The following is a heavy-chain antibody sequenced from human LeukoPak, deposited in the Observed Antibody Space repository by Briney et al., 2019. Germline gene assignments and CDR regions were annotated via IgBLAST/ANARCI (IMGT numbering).Heavy chain of an antibody. CDR3: AKGSGSCYSVDAFDI. V-gene: IGHV3-9*01. Sequence: PGRSLRLSCAASGFTFDDYAMHWVRQAPGKGLEWVSGISWNSGSIGYADSVKGRFTISRDNAKNSLYLQMNSLRAEDTAVYYCAKGSGSCYSVDAFDIWGQGTMVTVSS. J-gene: IGHJ3*02. CDR2: ISWNSGSI. D-gene: IGHD2-15*01. CDR1: GFTFDDYA.